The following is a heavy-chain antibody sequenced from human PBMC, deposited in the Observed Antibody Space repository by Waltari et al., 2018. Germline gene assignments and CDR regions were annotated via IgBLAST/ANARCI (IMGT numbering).Heavy chain of an antibody. CDR2: ISGSGGST. CDR1: GFTFSSYA. Sequence: EVQLLESGGGLVQPGGSLRLSCAASGFTFSSYAMSWVRQAPGKGLEWVSAISGSGGSTYYADSVKGRFTISRDNSKNTLYLQMNSLRAEDTAVYYCATLPVQLERLESDYWGQGTLVTVSS. CDR3: ATLPVQLERLESDY. J-gene: IGHJ4*02. V-gene: IGHV3-23*01. D-gene: IGHD1-1*01.